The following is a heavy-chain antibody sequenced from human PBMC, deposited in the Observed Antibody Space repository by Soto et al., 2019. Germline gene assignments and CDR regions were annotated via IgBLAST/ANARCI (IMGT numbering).Heavy chain of an antibody. V-gene: IGHV3-30*04. CDR1: VVSFTHYT. CDR3: ARKWGTYSSASLDY. CDR2: MSYDGTNE. J-gene: IGHJ4*02. Sequence: PWWSLRLSCSASVVSFTHYTINGSRQAPGKGLEWVAVMSYDGTNEYYADSVKGRFTISRDNSKSTVYLQMNSLTPEDTALYYCARKWGTYSSASLDYWGLGTLVTVSS. D-gene: IGHD6-19*01.